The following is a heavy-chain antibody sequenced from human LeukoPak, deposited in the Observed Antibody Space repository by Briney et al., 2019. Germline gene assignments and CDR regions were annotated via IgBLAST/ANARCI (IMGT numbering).Heavy chain of an antibody. CDR2: IYTSGST. D-gene: IGHD3-22*01. J-gene: IGHJ4*02. CDR1: GGSISSGSYY. CDR3: ARDHYYDSSGHNYFDY. V-gene: IGHV4-61*02. Sequence: SQTLSLTCTVSGGSISSGSYYWSWIRQPAGKGLEWIGRIYTSGSTNYNPSLKSRVTISVDTSKNHFSLKLSSVTAADTAVYYCARDHYYDSSGHNYFDYWGQGTLVTVSS.